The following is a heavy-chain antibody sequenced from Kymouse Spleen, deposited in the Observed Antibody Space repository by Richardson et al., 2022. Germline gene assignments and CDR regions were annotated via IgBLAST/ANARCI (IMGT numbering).Heavy chain of an antibody. Sequence: QVQLVESGGGVVQPGRSLRLSCAASGFTFSSYGMHWVRQAPGKGLEWVAVISYDGSNKYYADSVKGRFTISRDNSKNTLYLQMNSLRAEDTAVYYCAKERITMVRGVIGMDVWGQGTTVTVSS. D-gene: IGHD3-10*01. CDR2: ISYDGSNK. CDR3: AKERITMVRGVIGMDV. V-gene: IGHV3-30*18. CDR1: GFTFSSYG. J-gene: IGHJ6*02.